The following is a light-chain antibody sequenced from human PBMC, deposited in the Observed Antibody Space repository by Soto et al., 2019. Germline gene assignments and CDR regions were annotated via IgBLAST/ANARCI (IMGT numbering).Light chain of an antibody. J-gene: IGKJ3*01. CDR2: KAS. CDR1: QSISSW. CDR3: QQYNSYWFT. Sequence: DIQMTQSPSTLSASVGDRVTITCRASQSISSWLAWYQQKPGKAPKLLIYKASGLESGVPSRFSGSGSGTEFTLTISSLQPDDFATYYCQQYNSYWFTFGPGTKVDIK. V-gene: IGKV1-5*03.